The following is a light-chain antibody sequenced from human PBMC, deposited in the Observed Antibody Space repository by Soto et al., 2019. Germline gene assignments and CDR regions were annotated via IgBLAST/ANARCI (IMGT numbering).Light chain of an antibody. J-gene: IGKJ3*01. Sequence: EIVLTQSPATLSLSPGERATLSCRASQSVSSNFLAWYQQRPGQDPRLLIFGASYRTTGIPDRFSGSGAGTDFTLTIIRLEPEDFAVYYCQHYSSSPPEFTFGPGTKVDSK. V-gene: IGKV3-20*01. CDR1: QSVSSNF. CDR2: GAS. CDR3: QHYSSSPPEFT.